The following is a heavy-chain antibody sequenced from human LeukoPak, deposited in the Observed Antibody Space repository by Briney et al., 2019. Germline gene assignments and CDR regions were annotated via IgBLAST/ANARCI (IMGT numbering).Heavy chain of an antibody. CDR2: ISAYNGNT. J-gene: IGHJ3*02. D-gene: IGHD6-13*01. CDR3: ARDLSIAAADGAFDI. V-gene: IGHV1-18*01. CDR1: GYTFTSYG. Sequence: ASVKVSCKASGYTFTSYGISWVRQAPGQGLEWMGWISAYNGNTNYAQKLQGRVTMTTDTSTSTAYMELSRLRFDDTAVYYCARDLSIAAADGAFDIWGQGTMVTVSS.